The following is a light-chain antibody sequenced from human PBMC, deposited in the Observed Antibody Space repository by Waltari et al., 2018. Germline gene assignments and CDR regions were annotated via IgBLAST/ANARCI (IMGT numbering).Light chain of an antibody. CDR2: EAT. CDR3: CSYAGGSRVI. CDR1: KNDIGPYNF. J-gene: IGLJ2*01. V-gene: IGLV2-23*01. Sequence: QSALTQPASLSGSPGPSITISCAGTKNDIGPYNFLSWFQQFPGQAPKLIVSEATKRPSGVSYRFSGSKSGNTASLTISGLQAEDEADYYCCSYAGGSRVIFGGGTKLTVL.